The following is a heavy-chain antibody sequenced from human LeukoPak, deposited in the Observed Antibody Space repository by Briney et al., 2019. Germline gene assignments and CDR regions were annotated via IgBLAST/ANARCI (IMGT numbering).Heavy chain of an antibody. J-gene: IGHJ1*01. CDR2: IYPGDSDT. CDR3: ARHTGEGSHFQH. V-gene: IGHV5-51*01. Sequence: PGESLKISRKASGYTFTNYWIGWVRQMPGKGLEWMGIIYPGDSDTRYSPSFRGQVIISADKSIRTAYLQWTSLKASDTAMYYCARHTGEGSHFQHWGQGSLVTVSS. CDR1: GYTFTNYW. D-gene: IGHD3-10*01.